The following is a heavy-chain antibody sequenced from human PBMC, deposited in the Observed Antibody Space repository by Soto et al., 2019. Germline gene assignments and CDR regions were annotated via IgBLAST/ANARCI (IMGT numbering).Heavy chain of an antibody. V-gene: IGHV6-1*01. CDR3: AGEPGITIFGVPSRVAFDI. CDR1: GDSESRNSAA. J-gene: IGHJ3*02. D-gene: IGHD3-3*01. Sequence: SQTLSLTCAICGDSESRNSAAWNWIRQSPSRGLEWLGRTYYRSKWYNDYAVPVKSRITINPDTSKNQFSLQLNSVTPEDTAVYYCAGEPGITIFGVPSRVAFDIWGQGTMVTVSS. CDR2: TYYRSKWYN.